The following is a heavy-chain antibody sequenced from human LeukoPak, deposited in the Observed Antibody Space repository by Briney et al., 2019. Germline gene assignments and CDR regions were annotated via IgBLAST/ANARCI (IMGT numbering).Heavy chain of an antibody. V-gene: IGHV4-34*01. CDR3: AKNGQSGFSFDP. Sequence: SETLSLTCAVYGGSLNGHYWSWIRQPPGKGLEWIGEGSESGGTKFNPSLKSRVTISADTSKNQFSLKLNSVTAADTAVYYCAKNGQSGFSFDPWGQGTLVTVSS. CDR1: GGSLNGHY. J-gene: IGHJ5*02. D-gene: IGHD3-3*01. CDR2: GSESGGT.